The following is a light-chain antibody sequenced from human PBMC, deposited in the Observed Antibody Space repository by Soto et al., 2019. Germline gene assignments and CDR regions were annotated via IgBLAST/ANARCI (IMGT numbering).Light chain of an antibody. J-gene: IGKJ5*01. V-gene: IGKV3-11*01. CDR1: HSVTTH. CDR3: QQRSDSIT. CDR2: YAS. Sequence: EIVLTHSPDTLSLSPGERAALSGCAGHSVTTHLARFQQRPGQTPRPLNFYASTRAPCIPARFKGRGSGADFTLTISSLEPEEFAVYYCQQRSDSITFGQGTRLEIK.